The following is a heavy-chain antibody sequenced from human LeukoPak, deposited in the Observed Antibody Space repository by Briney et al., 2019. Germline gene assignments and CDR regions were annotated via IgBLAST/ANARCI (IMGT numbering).Heavy chain of an antibody. CDR2: ISGSGGST. CDR3: AKSRYSSSFAYFDY. CDR1: GFTFSSYA. D-gene: IGHD6-13*01. J-gene: IGHJ4*02. V-gene: IGHV3-23*01. Sequence: PGGSLRLSCAASGFTFSSYAMSWVRQAPGKGLEWVSAISGSGGSTYYADSVKGRFTISRGNSKNTLYLQMNSLRAEDTAVYYCAKSRYSSSFAYFDYWGQGTLVTVSS.